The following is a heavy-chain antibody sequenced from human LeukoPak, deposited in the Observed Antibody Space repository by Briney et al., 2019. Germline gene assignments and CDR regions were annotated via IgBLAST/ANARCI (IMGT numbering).Heavy chain of an antibody. CDR1: GGSFNTYA. V-gene: IGHV1-69*13. Sequence: ASVKVSRKASGGSFNTYAISWVRQAPGQGLEWMGVIIPSFGAADLAQKFQGRVTITADASTTTAYMELSSLRSEDTAVYYCVKSQELGIMDDAYATWGQGTLVTVSS. J-gene: IGHJ3*02. CDR2: IIPSFGAA. D-gene: IGHD3-16*01. CDR3: VKSQELGIMDDAYAT.